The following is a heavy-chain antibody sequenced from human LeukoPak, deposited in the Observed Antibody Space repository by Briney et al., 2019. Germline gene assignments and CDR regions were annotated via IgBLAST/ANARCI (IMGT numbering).Heavy chain of an antibody. CDR1: GYTFTSYG. D-gene: IGHD2-21*01. Sequence: ASVKVSCKASGYTFTSYGISWVRQAPGQGLEWMGWISVCSGHTNYAQKLRGRVTMTTDTSTSTAYMELRSLKSDDTAVYYCARRAYCASYYTPDDAFDDWGQGTMVTVSS. J-gene: IGHJ3*01. CDR3: ARRAYCASYYTPDDAFDD. CDR2: ISVCSGHT. V-gene: IGHV1-18*01.